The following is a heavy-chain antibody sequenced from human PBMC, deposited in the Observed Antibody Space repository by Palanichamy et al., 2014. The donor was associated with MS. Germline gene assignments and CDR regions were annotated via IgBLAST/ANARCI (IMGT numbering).Heavy chain of an antibody. CDR1: GFTVSSNY. CDR2: IYSGGST. D-gene: IGHD3-22*01. J-gene: IGHJ6*02. CDR3: ARDLSGYYYDSSGLYGMDV. Sequence: EVQLVESGGGLVQPGGSLRLSCAASGFTVSSNYMSWVRQAPGKGLEWVSVIYSGGSTYYADSVEGRFTISRDNSKNTLYLQMNSLRAEDTAVYYCARDLSGYYYDSSGLYGMDVWGQGTTVTVSS. V-gene: IGHV3-66*01.